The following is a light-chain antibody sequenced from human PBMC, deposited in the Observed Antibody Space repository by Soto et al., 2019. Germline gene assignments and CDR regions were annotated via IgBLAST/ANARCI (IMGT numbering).Light chain of an antibody. CDR3: LRAFSGSPV. J-gene: IGLJ3*02. CDR2: DTT. CDR1: TGAVTSGHY. Sequence: QAVVTQEPSLTVSPGGTVTLTCGSSTGAVTSGHYPYWFQQKPGQAPKTLIYDTTHKHTGTAARFSGSLVGGKAALTLSGVHPEDEAEYDCLRAFSGSPVFGAGTKLTFL. V-gene: IGLV7-46*01.